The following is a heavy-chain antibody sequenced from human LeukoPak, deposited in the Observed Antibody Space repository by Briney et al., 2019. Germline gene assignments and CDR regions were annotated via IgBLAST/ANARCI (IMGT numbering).Heavy chain of an antibody. CDR3: AKGKINHDGAFAL. V-gene: IGHV3-23*01. J-gene: IGHJ3*01. D-gene: IGHD3-16*01. Sequence: PGGSLRLSWVGSGFMLNAYAMSWVRQAPGKGLEWVSAISDRGGSTHYADSVKARFTFSRANFKKTLYLPMNSLRAKDTAVYYCAKGKINHDGAFALWGQGTMVIVSS. CDR1: GFMLNAYA. CDR2: ISDRGGST.